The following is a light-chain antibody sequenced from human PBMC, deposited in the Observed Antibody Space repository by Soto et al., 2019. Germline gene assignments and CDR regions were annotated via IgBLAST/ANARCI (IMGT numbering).Light chain of an antibody. J-gene: IGKJ2*01. Sequence: EIVLTQSPGTLSLSPGERATLSCRASQSVSSSYLAWYQQKPGQAPRLLIYGASSRATGIPDRFSGSGSGTDCTLTISRLEPEDFAVYYCQQFGNYPYTFGPGTRLEI. CDR2: GAS. CDR3: QQFGNYPYT. V-gene: IGKV3-20*01. CDR1: QSVSSSY.